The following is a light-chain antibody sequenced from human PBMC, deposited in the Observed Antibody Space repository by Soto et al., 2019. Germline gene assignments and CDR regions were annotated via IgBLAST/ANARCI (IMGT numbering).Light chain of an antibody. CDR3: QQYNSHPWT. V-gene: IGKV1-5*03. CDR2: KAS. Sequence: DIQMTQSPSTLPASVGDRVTVTCRASQSIRSWLAWYLEKPGKAPKLLIYKASLLETGVPSRFSGSASGTEFTLTISSLQTDDFGTYYCQQYNSHPWTFGQGTKVEMK. J-gene: IGKJ1*01. CDR1: QSIRSW.